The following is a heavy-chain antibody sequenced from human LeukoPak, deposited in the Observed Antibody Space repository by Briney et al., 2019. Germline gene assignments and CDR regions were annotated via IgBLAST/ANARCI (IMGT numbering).Heavy chain of an antibody. J-gene: IGHJ4*02. Sequence: PGGSLRLSCAASGFTFSSYAMSWVRQAPGKGLGWVSAISGSGGSTYYADSVKGRFTISRDNSKNTLYLQMNSLRAEDTAVYYCAKDPTYGSGSYSYYFDYWGQGTLVTVSS. CDR2: ISGSGGST. D-gene: IGHD3-10*01. V-gene: IGHV3-23*01. CDR1: GFTFSSYA. CDR3: AKDPTYGSGSYSYYFDY.